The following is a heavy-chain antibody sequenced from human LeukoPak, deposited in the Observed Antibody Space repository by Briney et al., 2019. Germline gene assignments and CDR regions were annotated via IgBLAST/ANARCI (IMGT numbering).Heavy chain of an antibody. V-gene: IGHV4-59*11. CDR1: GGSISSHY. Sequence: SESLSLTCTVPGGSISSHYWCWIPHPPRKRLEWIWYIYYSGSTNYTPSLKSRVTISVDTSKNQFSLKLSSVTAADTAVYYCASTAAGTNWFDPWGQGTLVTVSS. D-gene: IGHD6-13*01. CDR2: IYYSGST. J-gene: IGHJ5*02. CDR3: ASTAAGTNWFDP.